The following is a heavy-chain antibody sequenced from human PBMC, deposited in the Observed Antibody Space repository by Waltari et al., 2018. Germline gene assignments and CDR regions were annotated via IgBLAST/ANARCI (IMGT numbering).Heavy chain of an antibody. CDR1: GFPLRSAG. CDR3: ARDADRQWLNFDY. V-gene: IGHV3-33*08. J-gene: IGHJ4*02. CDR2: IWYDGSNK. D-gene: IGHD6-19*01. Sequence: QVQLVESGGGVVQPGRSLTLSFAASGFPLRSAGMHWVRQAPGKGLEWVAVIWYDGSNKYYADSGKGRFTISRDNSKNTLYLQMNSLRAEDTAVYYCARDADRQWLNFDYWGQGTLVTVSS.